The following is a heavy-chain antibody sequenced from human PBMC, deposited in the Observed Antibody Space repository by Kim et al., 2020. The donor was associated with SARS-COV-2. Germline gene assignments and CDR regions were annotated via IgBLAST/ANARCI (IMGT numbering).Heavy chain of an antibody. J-gene: IGHJ3*02. CDR1: GFTFSSYA. V-gene: IGHV3-23*01. CDR2: ISGSGGST. Sequence: GGSLRLSCAASGFTFSSYAMSWVRQAPGKGLEWVSAISGSGGSTYYADSVKGRFTISRDNSKNTLYLQMNSLRAEDTAVYYCAKDLGTQIIVATTGGRAFDIWGQGTMVTVSS. CDR3: AKDLGTQIIVATTGGRAFDI. D-gene: IGHD5-12*01.